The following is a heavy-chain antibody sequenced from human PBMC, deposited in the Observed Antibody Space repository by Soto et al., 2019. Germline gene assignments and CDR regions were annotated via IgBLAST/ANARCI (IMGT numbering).Heavy chain of an antibody. CDR3: ARERSPYYDILTGPYDAFDV. J-gene: IGHJ3*01. CDR1: GGTFSSYA. V-gene: IGHV1-69*13. Sequence: SVKVSCKASGGTFSSYAISWVRQAPGQGLEWMGGIIPIFGTANYAQKFQGRVTITADESTSTAYMELSSLRSEDTAVYYCARERSPYYDILTGPYDAFDVWGQGTMVTVSS. D-gene: IGHD3-9*01. CDR2: IIPIFGTA.